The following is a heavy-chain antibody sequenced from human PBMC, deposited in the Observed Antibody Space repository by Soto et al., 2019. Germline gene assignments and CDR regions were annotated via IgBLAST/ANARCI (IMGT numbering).Heavy chain of an antibody. V-gene: IGHV4-59*02. J-gene: IGHJ5*02. CDR3: ARDLTIGGFFDH. D-gene: IGHD3-10*01. CDR2: IHYTGRT. CDR1: GGSVNSYY. Sequence: SETLSLTCTVSGGSVNSYYWTWIRQPPGKELEWIGYIHYTGRTNCNPSLKSRITMSVDTSKNQFSLRLSSVTAADTAIYYCARDLTIGGFFDHWGQGTLVTVSS.